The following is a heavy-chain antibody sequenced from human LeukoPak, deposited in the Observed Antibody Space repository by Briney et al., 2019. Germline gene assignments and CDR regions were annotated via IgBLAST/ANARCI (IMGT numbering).Heavy chain of an antibody. D-gene: IGHD3-22*01. V-gene: IGHV3-33*03. CDR1: GFTFGSYG. Sequence: GRPLRLSCAASGFTFGSYGMHWVRQAPGKGLEWVAVIWYDGSNKYYADSVKGRFNISRDNAKNSLYLQMNSLRSEDTAVYYCARCGGYPLFDYWGQGTLVTVSS. J-gene: IGHJ4*02. CDR2: IWYDGSNK. CDR3: ARCGGYPLFDY.